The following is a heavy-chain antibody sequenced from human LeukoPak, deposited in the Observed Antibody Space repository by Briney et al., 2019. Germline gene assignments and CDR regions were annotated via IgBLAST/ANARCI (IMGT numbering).Heavy chain of an antibody. D-gene: IGHD2-21*02. CDR3: AKHLWGVVTAPIDY. J-gene: IGHJ4*02. CDR1: GFTFSGSA. CDR2: IRSKANSYAT. Sequence: GGSLRLSCAASGFTFSGSAMHWVRQASGKGLEWVGRIRSKANSYATAYAASVKGRFTISRDDSKNTAYLQMNSLRAEDTATYYCAKHLWGVVTAPIDYWGQGTLVTVSS. V-gene: IGHV3-73*01.